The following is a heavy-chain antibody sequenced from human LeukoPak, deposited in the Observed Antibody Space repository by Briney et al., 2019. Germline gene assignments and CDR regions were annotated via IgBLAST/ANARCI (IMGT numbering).Heavy chain of an antibody. J-gene: IGHJ4*02. V-gene: IGHV1-69*13. Sequence: GASVKVSCKASGGTFSSYAISWVRQAPGQGLEWMGGIIPIFGTANYAQKFQGRVTITADESTSTAYMELSSLRSEDTAVYYCARDSGERYYYDSSGYYLDYWGQGTLVTVSS. CDR2: IIPIFGTA. D-gene: IGHD3-22*01. CDR3: ARDSGERYYYDSSGYYLDY. CDR1: GGTFSSYA.